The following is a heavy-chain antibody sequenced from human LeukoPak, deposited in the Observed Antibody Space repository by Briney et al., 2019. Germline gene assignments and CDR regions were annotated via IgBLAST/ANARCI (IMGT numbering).Heavy chain of an antibody. CDR1: GFTSSSYT. Sequence: GGSLRLSCAASGFTSSSYTMSWVRQAPGKGLDWVSAVSGSGGHTYYADSVKGRFTISRDISRNTLYLQMNSLRAEDTAVYYCARGAGRGQYSVYCWGQGTLVTVSS. J-gene: IGHJ4*02. CDR2: VSGSGGHT. CDR3: ARGAGRGQYSVYC. D-gene: IGHD5/OR15-5a*01. V-gene: IGHV3-23*01.